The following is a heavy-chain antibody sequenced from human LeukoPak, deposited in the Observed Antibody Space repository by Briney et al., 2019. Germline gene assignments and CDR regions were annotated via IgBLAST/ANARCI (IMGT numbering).Heavy chain of an antibody. CDR3: ARRAYSHEWFDP. V-gene: IGHV5-51*01. D-gene: IGHD5-12*01. Sequence: GESLKISCKASGYTFTNYWIGWVRQMPGKDLEWVGTIYPGDSDTRYNPSFQGQVTISADKSISTAYLQWSSLRASDSAMYYCARRAYSHEWFDPWGQGTLVTVSS. CDR1: GYTFTNYW. CDR2: IYPGDSDT. J-gene: IGHJ5*02.